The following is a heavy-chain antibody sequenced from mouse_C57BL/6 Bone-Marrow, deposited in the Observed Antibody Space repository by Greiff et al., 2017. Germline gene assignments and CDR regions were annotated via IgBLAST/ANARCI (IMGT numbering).Heavy chain of an antibody. D-gene: IGHD6-1*01. Sequence: QVQLQQPGAELVKPGASVKLSCKASGYTFTSYWMQWVKQRPGQGLEWIGEIDPSDSYTNYNQKFKGKATLTVDTSSSTAYMQLSSLTSEDSAVYYCARGGLPYFDYGGQGTTLTVSS. CDR3: ARGGLPYFDY. CDR1: GYTFTSYW. CDR2: IDPSDSYT. J-gene: IGHJ2*01. V-gene: IGHV1-50*01.